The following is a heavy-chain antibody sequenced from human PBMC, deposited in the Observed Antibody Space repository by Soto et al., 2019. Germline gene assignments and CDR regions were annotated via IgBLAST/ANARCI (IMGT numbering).Heavy chain of an antibody. V-gene: IGHV1-45*02. D-gene: IGHD6-13*01. CDR3: ATLPQLVGGELTPLV. J-gene: IGHJ6*02. CDR1: GYTFTYRY. Sequence: ASVKVSCKASGYTFTYRYLHWVRQAPGQALEWMGWITPFNGNTNYAQKFQDRVTITRDRSMSTAYMELSSLRSEDTAMYYCATLPQLVGGELTPLVWGQGTTVTVSS. CDR2: ITPFNGNT.